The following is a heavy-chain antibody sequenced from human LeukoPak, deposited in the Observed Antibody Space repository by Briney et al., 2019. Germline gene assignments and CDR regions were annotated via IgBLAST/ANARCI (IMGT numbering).Heavy chain of an antibody. CDR3: ANLFGYYDILTGYYSGTSYFDY. CDR1: GFTFSSYS. V-gene: IGHV3-23*01. D-gene: IGHD3-9*01. CDR2: ISGSGGST. J-gene: IGHJ4*02. Sequence: GGSLRLSCAASGFTFSSYSMNWVRQAPGKGLEWVSAISGSGGSTYYADSVKGRFTISRDNSKNTLYLQMNSLRAEDTAVYYCANLFGYYDILTGYYSGTSYFDYWGQGTLVTVSS.